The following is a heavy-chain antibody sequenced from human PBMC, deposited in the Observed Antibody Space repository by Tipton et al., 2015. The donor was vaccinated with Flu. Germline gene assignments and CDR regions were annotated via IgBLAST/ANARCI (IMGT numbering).Heavy chain of an antibody. CDR2: IFPLFKSL. CDR3: VREGGRGWPGLYFFDS. V-gene: IGHV1-69*01. D-gene: IGHD3-10*01. J-gene: IGHJ4*02. CDR1: GDTFSNYA. Sequence: QMQLVQSGAEVKRPGSSVRASCKASGDTFSNYAISWVRQAPGQGLEWMGQIFPLFKSLNYAQRFQGRVTLTADESTSTVHMDLSSLRSEDTAIYYCVREGGRGWPGLYFFDSWGQGTLVTVSS.